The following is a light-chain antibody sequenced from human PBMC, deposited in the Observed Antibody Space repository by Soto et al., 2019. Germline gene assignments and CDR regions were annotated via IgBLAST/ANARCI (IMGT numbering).Light chain of an antibody. J-gene: IGLJ3*02. CDR1: SSNIGAGYD. CDR2: GNS. CDR3: QSYDSSLSGWV. V-gene: IGLV1-40*01. Sequence: VLTQPPSVSGAPGQRVTISCTGSSSNIGAGYDVHWYQQLPGTAPKLLIYGNSNRPSGVPDRFSGSKSGTSASLAITGLQAEDEADYYCQSYDSSLSGWVFGGGTQLTVL.